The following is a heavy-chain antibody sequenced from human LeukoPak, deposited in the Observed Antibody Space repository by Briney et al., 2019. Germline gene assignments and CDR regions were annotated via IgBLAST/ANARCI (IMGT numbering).Heavy chain of an antibody. V-gene: IGHV1-69*05. D-gene: IGHD3-22*01. J-gene: IGHJ4*02. CDR1: GGTFSSYA. CDR2: IIPIFGTA. Sequence: SVKVSCKASGGTFSSYAISWVRQAPGQGLEWMGRIIPIFGTANYAQKFQGRVMITTDESTSTAYMELSSLRSEDTAVYYCARTYYYDSSGYYLDYWGQGTLVTVSS. CDR3: ARTYYYDSSGYYLDY.